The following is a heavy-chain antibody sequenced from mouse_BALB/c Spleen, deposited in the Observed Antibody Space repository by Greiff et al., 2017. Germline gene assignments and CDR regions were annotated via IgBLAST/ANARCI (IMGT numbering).Heavy chain of an antibody. CDR2: ISSGSSTI. CDR3: ARSETRYFDY. CDR1: GFTFSSFG. J-gene: IGHJ2*01. V-gene: IGHV5-17*02. Sequence: EVKLVESGGGLVQPGGSRKLSCAASGFTFSSFGMHWVRQAPEKGLEWVAYISSGSSTIYYADTVKGRFTISRDNPKNTLFLQMTSLRSEDTAMYYCARSETRYFDYWGQGTTLTVSS. D-gene: IGHD2-13*01.